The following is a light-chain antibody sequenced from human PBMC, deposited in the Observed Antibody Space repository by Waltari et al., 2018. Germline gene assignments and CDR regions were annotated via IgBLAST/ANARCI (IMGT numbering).Light chain of an antibody. CDR1: QSISSW. CDR3: QQYNHWT. CDR2: DAC. Sequence: DIQMTQSPSTLSASVGDRVTLTCRPSQSISSWLAWYQQKPGKAPKLLIYDACSLESGVPSRFSGSGAGTEFTLTISSLQPDDFATYYCQQYNHWTFDQGTKVEIK. J-gene: IGKJ1*01. V-gene: IGKV1-5*01.